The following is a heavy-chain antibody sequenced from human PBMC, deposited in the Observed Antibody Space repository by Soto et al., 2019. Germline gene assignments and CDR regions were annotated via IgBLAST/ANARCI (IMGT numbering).Heavy chain of an antibody. CDR1: GVSISSGDYY. CDR3: AMGRITMVRGVIIHTSYYFDY. V-gene: IGHV4-30-4*01. D-gene: IGHD3-10*01. Sequence: SETLSLTCTFSGVSISSGDYYWSWIRQPPGKGLEWIGYIYYSGSTYYNPSLKSRVTISVDTSKNQFSLKLSSVTAADTAVYYCAMGRITMVRGVIIHTSYYFDYWGQGTLVTVSS. CDR2: IYYSGST. J-gene: IGHJ4*02.